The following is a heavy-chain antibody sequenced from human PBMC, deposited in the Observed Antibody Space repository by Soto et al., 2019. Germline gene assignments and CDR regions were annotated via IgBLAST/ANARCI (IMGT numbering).Heavy chain of an antibody. V-gene: IGHV3-53*01. J-gene: IGHJ6*02. Sequence: GGSLRLSCAASGFTFDDYAMSWVRQAPGKGLEWVSVIYSGGSTYYADSVKGRFTISRDNSKNTLYLQMNSLRAEDTAVYYCARDLSHANYYYYGMDVWGQGTTVTVSS. CDR2: IYSGGST. CDR1: GFTFDDYA. CDR3: ARDLSHANYYYYGMDV. D-gene: IGHD3-16*02.